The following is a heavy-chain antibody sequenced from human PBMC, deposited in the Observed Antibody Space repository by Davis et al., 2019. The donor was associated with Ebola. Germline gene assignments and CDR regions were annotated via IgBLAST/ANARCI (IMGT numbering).Heavy chain of an antibody. V-gene: IGHV3-21*01. CDR3: ASWIRRRLRPSSSADAFDI. Sequence: PGGSLRLSCAASGFTFSSYSMNWVRQAPGKGLEWVSSISSSSSYIYYADSVKGRFTISRDNAKNSLYLQMNSLRAEDTAVYYCASWIRRRLRPSSSADAFDIWGQGTMVTVSS. D-gene: IGHD6-6*01. CDR2: ISSSSSYI. J-gene: IGHJ3*02. CDR1: GFTFSSYS.